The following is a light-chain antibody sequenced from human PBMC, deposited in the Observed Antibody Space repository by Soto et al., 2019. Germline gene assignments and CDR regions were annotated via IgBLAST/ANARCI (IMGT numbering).Light chain of an antibody. CDR3: SSYKSSSNYV. CDR2: EVS. CDR1: SSDVGGYNY. J-gene: IGLJ1*01. V-gene: IGLV2-14*01. Sequence: SALTQPASVSGSPGQSITISCTGTSSDVGGYNYVSWYQQHPGKAPKLMIYEVSNRPSGVSNRFSGSKSGNTASLTISGPQAEDEADYYCSSYKSSSNYVFGTGTKVTVL.